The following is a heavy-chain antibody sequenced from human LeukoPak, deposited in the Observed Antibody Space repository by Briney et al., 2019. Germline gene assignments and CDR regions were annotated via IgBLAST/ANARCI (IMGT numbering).Heavy chain of an antibody. CDR1: GFTFSAYW. V-gene: IGHV3-7*01. D-gene: IGHD5-18*01. Sequence: GGSLRLSCAASGFTFSAYWMSWVRQAPGKGLEWVAYIKKDRSEKYYVDSVKGRFTIARDNAENSLYLQMNSLRAEDTAVYYCARDPSRGYNYGYGDYWGQGTLVIVSS. CDR2: IKKDRSEK. J-gene: IGHJ4*02. CDR3: ARDPSRGYNYGYGDY.